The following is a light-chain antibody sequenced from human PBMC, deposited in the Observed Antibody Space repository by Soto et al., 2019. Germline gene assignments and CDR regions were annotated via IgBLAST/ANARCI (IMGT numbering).Light chain of an antibody. CDR2: GNS. CDR3: QSYDSSLSGSIV. J-gene: IGLJ2*01. CDR1: SSNIGAGYD. V-gene: IGLV1-40*01. Sequence: QSVLTQPPSVSGAPGQRVTISCTGSSSNIGAGYDVHWYQQLPGTAPKLLIYGNSNRPSGVPDRFYGSKSGTSASLAITGLQAEDEADYYCQSYDSSLSGSIVFGGGTKLTVL.